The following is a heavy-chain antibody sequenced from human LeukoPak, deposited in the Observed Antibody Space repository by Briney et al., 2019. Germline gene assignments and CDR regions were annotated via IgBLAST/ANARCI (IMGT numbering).Heavy chain of an antibody. CDR1: GFTFSNYA. V-gene: IGHV3-11*01. CDR2: ISSSGSTI. Sequence: GGSLRLSCAASGFTFSNYAMSWVRQAPGKGLEWVPYISSSGSTIYYADSVKGRFTISRDNAKNSLYLQMNSLRAEDTAVYYCARGRYSYGSDYFDYWGQGTLVTVSS. D-gene: IGHD5-18*01. J-gene: IGHJ4*02. CDR3: ARGRYSYGSDYFDY.